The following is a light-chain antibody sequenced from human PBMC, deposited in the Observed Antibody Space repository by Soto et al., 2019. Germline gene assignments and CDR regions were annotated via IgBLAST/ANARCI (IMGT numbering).Light chain of an antibody. V-gene: IGLV2-23*01. CDR2: EGS. Sequence: QSALTQPGSVSGSPGQSITISCSGTSSDIGSYNLVSWYQQHPGKAPKVIIFEGSRLPSGVSSRFSGSKSGNTASLTISGLRPEDEADYYCSSYAGSNVLVVFGGGTKVT. J-gene: IGLJ2*01. CDR1: SSDIGSYNL. CDR3: SSYAGSNVLVV.